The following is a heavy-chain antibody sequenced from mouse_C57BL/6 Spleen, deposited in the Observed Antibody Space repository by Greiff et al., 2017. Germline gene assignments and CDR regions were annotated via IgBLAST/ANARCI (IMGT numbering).Heavy chain of an antibody. V-gene: IGHV1-69*01. Sequence: QVQLQQPGAELVMPGASVKLSCKASGYTFTSYWMHWVKQRPGQGLEWIGEIDPSDSYTNYNQKFKGKSTLTVDKSSSTAYMQLSSLTSEDSAVYYCARCGRLPYYAMDYWGQGTSVTVSS. CDR3: ARCGRLPYYAMDY. CDR2: IDPSDSYT. D-gene: IGHD2-2*01. CDR1: GYTFTSYW. J-gene: IGHJ4*01.